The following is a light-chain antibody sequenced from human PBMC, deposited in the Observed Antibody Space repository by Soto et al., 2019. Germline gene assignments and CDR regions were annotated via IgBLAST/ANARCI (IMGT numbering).Light chain of an antibody. CDR1: QSISTY. CDR2: DAS. Sequence: DIQMTQSPSSLSASVGARVTITCRASQSISTYINWYQQRPGKDPTILIFDASSLQSGVPSRFSVSGSGTDFTLTISSLQPEDFATYYCPQTYSIPPWTFGQGTKVEIK. V-gene: IGKV1-39*01. CDR3: PQTYSIPPWT. J-gene: IGKJ1*01.